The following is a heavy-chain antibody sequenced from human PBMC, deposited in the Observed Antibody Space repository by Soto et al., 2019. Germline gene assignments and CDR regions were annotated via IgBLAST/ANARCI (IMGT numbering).Heavy chain of an antibody. Sequence: QVQPVQSGAEVKKPGASVTVSCKASGYTFTSYDINWVRQATGQGLEWMGWMNPISGNTGYAQKFQGRVTMTRNTSITTAYMELSSLRSDDTAVYYCARGSYDILTGYYNDWFDPWGQGTLVTVSS. CDR1: GYTFTSYD. V-gene: IGHV1-8*01. J-gene: IGHJ5*02. D-gene: IGHD3-9*01. CDR3: ARGSYDILTGYYNDWFDP. CDR2: MNPISGNT.